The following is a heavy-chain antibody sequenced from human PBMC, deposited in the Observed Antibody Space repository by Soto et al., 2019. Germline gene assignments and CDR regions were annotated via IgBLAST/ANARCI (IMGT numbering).Heavy chain of an antibody. CDR2: INGGGSGI. J-gene: IGHJ6*02. CDR3: VRESIANSYGMDF. D-gene: IGHD2-21*01. Sequence: EVELVESGGGLVQPGGSLRLSGAASGCTYNKFWMHWVRQAPWKGPVWVSRINGGGSGIIYADSVKGRFTIARENAKNTVYMQMNSLRVEDTAVYYCVRESIANSYGMDFWGRGTTVTVSS. CDR1: GCTYNKFW. V-gene: IGHV3-74*01.